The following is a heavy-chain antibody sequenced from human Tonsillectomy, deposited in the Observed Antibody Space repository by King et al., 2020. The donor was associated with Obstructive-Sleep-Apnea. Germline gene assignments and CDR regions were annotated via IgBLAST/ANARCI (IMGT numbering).Heavy chain of an antibody. CDR2: ISHDESNK. Sequence: VQLVESGGGVVQPGRSLRLSCAASGFTFSNYAMHWVRQAPGKGLEWVAAISHDESNKYYADSGKGRFTISRDNSKNTLYLQVDSLTTEDTALYYCARDRANWYFDLWGRGTLVTVSS. J-gene: IGHJ2*01. V-gene: IGHV3-30-3*01. CDR1: GFTFSNYA. CDR3: ARDRANWYFDL.